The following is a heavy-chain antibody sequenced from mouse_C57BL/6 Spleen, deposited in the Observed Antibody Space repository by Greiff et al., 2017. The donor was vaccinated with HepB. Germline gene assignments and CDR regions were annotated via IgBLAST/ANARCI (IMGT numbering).Heavy chain of an antibody. D-gene: IGHD2-1*01. Sequence: EVQLQQSGPELVKPGASVKMSCKASGYTFTDYNMHWVKQSHGKSLEWIGYINPNNGGTSYNQKFKGKATLTVNKSSSTAYMELRSLTSEESAVYYCARTIGDLLRFAYWGQGTLVTVSA. CDR1: GYTFTDYN. CDR2: INPNNGGT. V-gene: IGHV1-22*01. CDR3: ARTIGDLLRFAY. J-gene: IGHJ3*01.